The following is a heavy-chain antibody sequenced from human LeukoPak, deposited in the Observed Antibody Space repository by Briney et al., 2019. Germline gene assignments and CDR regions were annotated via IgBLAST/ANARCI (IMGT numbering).Heavy chain of an antibody. CDR2: IIPIFGTA. CDR1: GGXFSSYA. J-gene: IGHJ4*02. V-gene: IGHV1-69*13. CDR3: AKWGIVAGFDY. Sequence: ASVKVSCKASGGXFSSYAISWVRQAPGQGLEWMGGIIPIFGTANYAQKFQGRVTITADESTSTAYMELSSLRSEDTAVYYCAKWGIVAGFDYWGQGTLVTVSS. D-gene: IGHD6-25*01.